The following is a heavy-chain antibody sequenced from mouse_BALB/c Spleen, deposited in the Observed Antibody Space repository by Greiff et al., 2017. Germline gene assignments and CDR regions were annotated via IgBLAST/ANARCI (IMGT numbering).Heavy chain of an antibody. CDR2: IWAGGST. CDR1: GFSLTSYG. D-gene: IGHD2-3*01. CDR3: ARDLDGYYNYYAMDY. V-gene: IGHV2-9*02. J-gene: IGHJ4*01. Sequence: VQGVESGPGLVAPSQSLSITCTVSGFSLTSYGVHWVRQPPGKGLEWLGVIWAGGSTNYNSALMSRLSISKDNSKSQVFLKMNSLQTDDTAMYYCARDLDGYYNYYAMDYWGQGTSVTVSS.